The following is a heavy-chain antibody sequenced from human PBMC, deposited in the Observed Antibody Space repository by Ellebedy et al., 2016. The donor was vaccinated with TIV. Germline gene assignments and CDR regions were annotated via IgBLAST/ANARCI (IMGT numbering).Heavy chain of an antibody. J-gene: IGHJ4*02. CDR3: ADLLKGDSFDY. CDR2: ISSSSSTI. D-gene: IGHD3-16*01. V-gene: IGHV3-48*01. CDR1: GFTFSSYS. Sequence: GESLKISCAASGFTFSSYSMNWVRQAPGKGLEWVSYISSSSSTIYYADSVKGRFTISRDNSKNTLYLQMNSLRPEDTAVYYCADLLKGDSFDYWGQGTLVTVSS.